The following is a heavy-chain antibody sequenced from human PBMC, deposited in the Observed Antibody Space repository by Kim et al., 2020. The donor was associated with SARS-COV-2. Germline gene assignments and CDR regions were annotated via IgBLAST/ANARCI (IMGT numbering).Heavy chain of an antibody. CDR2: INTNTGNP. D-gene: IGHD6-13*01. CDR1: GYTFTDYS. V-gene: IGHV7-4-1*02. CDR3: ARNVVFGTAAVLTY. J-gene: IGHJ4*02. Sequence: ASVKLSCKTSGYTFTDYSINWVRQAPGQGLEWMGWINTNTGNPTYAPGFTGRFVFSLDTSVSTAYLQVSSLKADDTAVYYCARNVVFGTAAVLTYWGQGTLVTVSS.